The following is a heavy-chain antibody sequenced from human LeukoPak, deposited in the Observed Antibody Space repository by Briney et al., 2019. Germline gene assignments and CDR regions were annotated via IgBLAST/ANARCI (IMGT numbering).Heavy chain of an antibody. J-gene: IGHJ6*03. V-gene: IGHV1-69*06. CDR3: ARAHYITMVRGVYYYYYYMDV. Sequence: GASVKVSCKASGGTFSSYAISWVRQAPGQGLEWMGGIIPIFGTANYAQKFQGRVTITADKSTSTAYMELSSLRSEDTAVYYCARAHYITMVRGVYYYYYYMDVWGKGTTVTVSS. CDR1: GGTFSSYA. D-gene: IGHD3-10*01. CDR2: IIPIFGTA.